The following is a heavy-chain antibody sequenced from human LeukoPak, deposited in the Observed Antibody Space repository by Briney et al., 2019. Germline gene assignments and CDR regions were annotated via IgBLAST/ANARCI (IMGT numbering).Heavy chain of an antibody. Sequence: GASVKVSCKASGYTFTGYYVHWVRQAPGQGLEWMGIINPSGGSTSYAQKFQGRVTMTRDMSTSTVYMELSSLRSEDTAVYYCARESTLGDPLFDYWGQGTLVTVSS. CDR1: GYTFTGYY. V-gene: IGHV1-46*01. CDR2: INPSGGST. D-gene: IGHD2-21*02. CDR3: ARESTLGDPLFDY. J-gene: IGHJ4*02.